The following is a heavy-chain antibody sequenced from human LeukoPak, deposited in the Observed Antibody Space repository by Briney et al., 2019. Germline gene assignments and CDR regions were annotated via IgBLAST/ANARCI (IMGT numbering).Heavy chain of an antibody. CDR3: AKDNNYYDSSGYDAFDI. CDR2: ISWDGGST. Sequence: GGSLRLSCAASGFTFDDYTMHWVRQAPGKGLEWVSLISWDGGSTYYADSVKGRFTISRDNSKNSLYLQMNSLRTEDTALYYCAKDNNYYDSSGYDAFDIWGQGTMVTASS. J-gene: IGHJ3*02. D-gene: IGHD3-22*01. V-gene: IGHV3-43*01. CDR1: GFTFDDYT.